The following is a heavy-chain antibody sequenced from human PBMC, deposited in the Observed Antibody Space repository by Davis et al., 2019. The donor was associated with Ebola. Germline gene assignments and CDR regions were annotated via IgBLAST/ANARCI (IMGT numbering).Heavy chain of an antibody. Sequence: SVKVSCKASGGTFSSYAISWVRQAPGQGLEWMGGIIPIFGTANYAQKFQGRVTITAAKSTSTAYMELSSLRSEDTAVYYCASNRMGVNTPFDYWGQGTLVTVSS. V-gene: IGHV1-69*06. CDR2: IIPIFGTA. D-gene: IGHD1-14*01. CDR1: GGTFSSYA. CDR3: ASNRMGVNTPFDY. J-gene: IGHJ4*02.